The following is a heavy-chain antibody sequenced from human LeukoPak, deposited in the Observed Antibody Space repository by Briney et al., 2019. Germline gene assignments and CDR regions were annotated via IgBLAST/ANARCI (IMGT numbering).Heavy chain of an antibody. CDR3: TREGGYSSGWLNWFDP. CDR1: GFTFGDYA. D-gene: IGHD6-19*01. J-gene: IGHJ5*02. Sequence: GGSLRLSCTASGFTFGDYAMSWFRQAPGKGLEWVGFIRSKAYGGTTEYAASVKGRFTISRDDSKSIAYLQMNSLKTEDTAVYYCTREGGYSSGWLNWFDPWGQGTLVTVSS. CDR2: IRSKAYGGTT. V-gene: IGHV3-49*03.